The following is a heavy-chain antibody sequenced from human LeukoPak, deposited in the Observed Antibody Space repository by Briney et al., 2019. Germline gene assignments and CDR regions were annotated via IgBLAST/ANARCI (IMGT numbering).Heavy chain of an antibody. CDR3: ARQSRDGSKTRGYYFDY. V-gene: IGHV5-51*01. D-gene: IGHD3-10*01. J-gene: IGHJ4*02. Sequence: GESLKISCKGSGYSFPSYWIGWVRQMPGNGLEWMGIIYPADSDTTYSPSFQGQVTISADKSISTVYLQWSSLKASDTAMYYCARQSRDGSKTRGYYFDYWGQGTLVTVSS. CDR2: IYPADSDT. CDR1: GYSFPSYW.